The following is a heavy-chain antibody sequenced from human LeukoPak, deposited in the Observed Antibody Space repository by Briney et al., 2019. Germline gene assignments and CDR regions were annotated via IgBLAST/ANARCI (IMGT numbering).Heavy chain of an antibody. D-gene: IGHD7-27*01. J-gene: IGHJ4*02. Sequence: GGSLRLSCAASGFTFSTYAMSWVRQAPGKGLEWVSVISSSGGSTYYADSVKGRFTISRDNSKNTLYLQMNSLRAEDTAVYYCAGDRSTGGIEDYWGQGTLVTVSS. V-gene: IGHV3-23*01. CDR3: AGDRSTGGIEDY. CDR1: GFTFSTYA. CDR2: ISSSGGST.